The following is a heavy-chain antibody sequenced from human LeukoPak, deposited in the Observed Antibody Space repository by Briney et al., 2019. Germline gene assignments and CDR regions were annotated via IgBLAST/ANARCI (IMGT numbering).Heavy chain of an antibody. CDR2: IYTSGST. V-gene: IGHV4-61*02. D-gene: IGHD2-2*01. CDR3: ARDYTPPAQHTRGHYYNYMDV. J-gene: IGHJ6*03. Sequence: SQTLSLTXTVSGGSISSGSYYWSGIRQPAGKGLEWIGRIYTSGSTNYNPSLKSRVTISVDTSKNQFSLKLSSVTAADTAVYYCARDYTPPAQHTRGHYYNYMDVWGKGTTVTVSS. CDR1: GGSISSGSYY.